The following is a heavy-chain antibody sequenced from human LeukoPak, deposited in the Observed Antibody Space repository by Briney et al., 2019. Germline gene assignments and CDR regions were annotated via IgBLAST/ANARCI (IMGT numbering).Heavy chain of an antibody. CDR2: ISGSGGST. CDR3: ASTLVDTAMDNTFDI. CDR1: GFTFSSYA. J-gene: IGHJ3*02. V-gene: IGHV3-23*01. D-gene: IGHD5-18*01. Sequence: GGSLRLSCAASGFTFSSYAMSWVRQAPGKGLEWVSAISGSGGSTYYADSVRGRFTISRDNAKNSLYLQMDSLRAEDTAVYYCASTLVDTAMDNTFDIWGQGTMVTVSS.